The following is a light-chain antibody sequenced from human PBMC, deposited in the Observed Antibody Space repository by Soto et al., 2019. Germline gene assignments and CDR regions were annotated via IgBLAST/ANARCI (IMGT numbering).Light chain of an antibody. CDR1: QTISSY. Sequence: DIVLSQSPSTVSLSPRERATLSCRASQTISSYLLWYQQKPGQAPRLLIYDASNRATGIPARFSGSGSETDFTLTISSLEPEDFAVYYCQHRMNWPLTVGQGTRLEIK. V-gene: IGKV3-11*01. J-gene: IGKJ5*01. CDR2: DAS. CDR3: QHRMNWPLT.